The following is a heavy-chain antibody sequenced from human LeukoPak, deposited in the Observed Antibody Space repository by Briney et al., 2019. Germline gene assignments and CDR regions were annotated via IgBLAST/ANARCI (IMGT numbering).Heavy chain of an antibody. Sequence: PSETLSLTCTVSGGSISSYYWSWIRQPPGKGLEWIGYIYYSGSTNYNPSLKSRVTISVDTSKNQFSLKLSSVTAADTAVYYCARGRRRSSPREFDYWGQGTLVTVSS. V-gene: IGHV4-59*01. CDR2: IYYSGST. J-gene: IGHJ4*02. CDR3: ARGRRRSSPREFDY. CDR1: GGSISSYY. D-gene: IGHD6-6*01.